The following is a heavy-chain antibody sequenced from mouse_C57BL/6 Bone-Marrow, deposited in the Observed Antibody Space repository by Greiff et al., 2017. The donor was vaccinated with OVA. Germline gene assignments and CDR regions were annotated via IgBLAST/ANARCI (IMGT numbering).Heavy chain of an antibody. Sequence: EVKLVESGGGLVQSGRSLRLSCATSGFTFSDFYMEWVRQAPGKGLEWIAASRNKANDYTTEYSASVKGRFIVSRDTSQSIRYLQMNALRAEDTAIYYCAREASTGPFAYWGQGTLVTVSA. V-gene: IGHV7-1*01. D-gene: IGHD4-1*02. J-gene: IGHJ3*01. CDR2: SRNKANDYTT. CDR1: GFTFSDFY. CDR3: AREASTGPFAY.